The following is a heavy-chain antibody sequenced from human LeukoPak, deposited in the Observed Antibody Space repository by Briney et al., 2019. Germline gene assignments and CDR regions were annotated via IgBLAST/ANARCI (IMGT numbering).Heavy chain of an antibody. D-gene: IGHD3-22*01. Sequence: SETLSLTCTVSGGSISSYYWSWIRQPPGKGLEWIGYIYYSGSTNYNPSLKSRVTISVDTSKNQFSLKLSSVTAADTAVYYCARRHYYDSSDYFDYWGQGTLVTVSS. CDR1: GGSISSYY. V-gene: IGHV4-59*08. J-gene: IGHJ4*02. CDR3: ARRHYYDSSDYFDY. CDR2: IYYSGST.